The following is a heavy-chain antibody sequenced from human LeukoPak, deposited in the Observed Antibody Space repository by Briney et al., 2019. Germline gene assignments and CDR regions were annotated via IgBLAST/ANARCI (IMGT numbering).Heavy chain of an antibody. CDR2: IRYDGNNK. V-gene: IGHV3-30*02. D-gene: IGHD1-14*01. J-gene: IGHJ4*02. Sequence: GGPLRLSCTASGFTFSSTGMHWVRQAPGKGLEWVSYIRYDGNNKYYGDSVKGRLTVSRDNSKNTLYLQMNSLRVEDTAVYYCARTYNPDYWGQGTLVTVSS. CDR3: ARTYNPDY. CDR1: GFTFSSTG.